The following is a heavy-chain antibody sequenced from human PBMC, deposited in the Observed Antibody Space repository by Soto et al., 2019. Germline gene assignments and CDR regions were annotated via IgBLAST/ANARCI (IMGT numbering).Heavy chain of an antibody. D-gene: IGHD3-10*01. CDR3: ARHLFGSGRCDY. Sequence: EVQLVESGGGLVKPGGSLRLSCAASGFTLSSYSMNWVRQAPGKGLEWVSSISSSSSYIYYADAVKGRLTISRDNAKNSLYLQMNSLRAEDTAVYYCARHLFGSGRCDYWGQGTLVTVSS. CDR2: ISSSSSYI. CDR1: GFTLSSYS. J-gene: IGHJ4*02. V-gene: IGHV3-21*01.